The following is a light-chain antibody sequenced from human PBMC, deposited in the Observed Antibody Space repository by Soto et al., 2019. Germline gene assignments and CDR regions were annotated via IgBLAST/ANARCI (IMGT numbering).Light chain of an antibody. V-gene: IGKV3-20*01. CDR3: LQYASPLYT. CDR1: QSLSSSY. J-gene: IGKJ2*01. Sequence: EIVLTQSPGTLSLSPGERATLSCRASQSLSSSYLAWYQLKPGQAPRLLIYGAYNGATGLPDRVSGSGSGTDFTLTISRLEPEDFAVYFCLQYASPLYTFGQGTKLDI. CDR2: GAY.